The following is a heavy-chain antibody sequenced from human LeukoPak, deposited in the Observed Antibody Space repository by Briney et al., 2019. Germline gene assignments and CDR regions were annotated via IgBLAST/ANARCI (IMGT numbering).Heavy chain of an antibody. CDR1: GFTVSSNY. Sequence: GGSLRLSCAASGFTVSSNYMSWVRQAPGKGLEWVSVIYSGGTTYYADSVKGRFTISRDNSKNTLYLQMNSLRAEDTAVYYCARDTYRDSNCFDYWGQGTLVTVSS. J-gene: IGHJ4*02. V-gene: IGHV3-53*01. CDR3: ARDTYRDSNCFDY. D-gene: IGHD4-11*01. CDR2: IYSGGTT.